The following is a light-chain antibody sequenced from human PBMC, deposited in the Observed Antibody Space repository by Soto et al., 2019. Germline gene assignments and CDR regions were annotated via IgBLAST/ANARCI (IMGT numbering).Light chain of an antibody. CDR3: ASYSTGDTLYV. Sequence: QSALTQPASVSGSPGQSITISCTGTRGDVGAFNYVSWYQIQPGKAPKLVIYEVSSRPSGVSKRFSGSKSGNTASLSISGPQPEDEGDYYCASYSTGDTLYVFGSGTKVTVL. CDR1: RGDVGAFNY. CDR2: EVS. V-gene: IGLV2-14*01. J-gene: IGLJ1*01.